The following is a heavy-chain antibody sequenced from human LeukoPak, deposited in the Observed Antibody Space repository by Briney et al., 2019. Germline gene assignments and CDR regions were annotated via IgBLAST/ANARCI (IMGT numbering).Heavy chain of an antibody. J-gene: IGHJ3*02. CDR1: GFTFSSYW. D-gene: IGHD2-15*01. Sequence: GGSLRPSCAASGFTFSSYWMHWVRQAPGKGLVWVSRINSDGSSTSYADSVKGRFTISRDSAKNTLYLQMNSLRAEDTAVYYCARNLLRHDAFDIWGQGTMVTVSS. V-gene: IGHV3-74*01. CDR3: ARNLLRHDAFDI. CDR2: INSDGSST.